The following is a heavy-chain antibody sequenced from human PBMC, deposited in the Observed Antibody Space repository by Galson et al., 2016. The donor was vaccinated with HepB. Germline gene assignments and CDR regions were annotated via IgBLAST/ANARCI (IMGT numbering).Heavy chain of an antibody. D-gene: IGHD5-12*01. V-gene: IGHV1-46*01. CDR3: ARGHDDVDIGTAA. CDR2: INPSRGST. CDR1: GYTFTIFY. Sequence: SVKVSCKASGYTFTIFYIHWVRQIPGEGLGWMGMINPSRGSTKYSQKFQGRLTMTRDTSTSTIYMELSSLRSDDTAVYYCARGHDDVDIGTAAWGQGTLVTVSA. J-gene: IGHJ5*02.